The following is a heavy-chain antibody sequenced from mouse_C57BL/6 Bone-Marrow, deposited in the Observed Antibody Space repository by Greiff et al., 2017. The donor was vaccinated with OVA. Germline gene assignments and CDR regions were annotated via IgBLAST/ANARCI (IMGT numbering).Heavy chain of an antibody. CDR1: GFTFSDFY. V-gene: IGHV7-1*01. J-gene: IGHJ1*03. CDR3: ARDGSNWYFDV. D-gene: IGHD1-1*01. Sequence: EVQGVESGGGLVQSGRSLRLSCATSGFTFSDFYMEWVRQAPGKGLEWIAASRNKANDYTTEYSASVKGPFIVSRDTSQSILYLQMNALGAEDTAIYYCARDGSNWYFDVWGTGTTVTVSS. CDR2: SRNKANDYTT.